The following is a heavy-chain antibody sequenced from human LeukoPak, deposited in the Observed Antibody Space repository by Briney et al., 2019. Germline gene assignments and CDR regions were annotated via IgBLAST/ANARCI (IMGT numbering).Heavy chain of an antibody. CDR3: SRGVRYSSGWDFDY. D-gene: IGHD6-19*01. V-gene: IGHV3-72*01. Sequence: GGSLRLSCAASGFTFSNAWMSWVRQAPGKGLEWVGRSRNKANGYTTEYAASVKGRFTISRDDSKNSLYLQMDSLKTEDTAVYYCSRGVRYSSGWDFDYWGQGTLVSVSS. CDR1: GFTFSNAW. J-gene: IGHJ4*02. CDR2: SRNKANGYTT.